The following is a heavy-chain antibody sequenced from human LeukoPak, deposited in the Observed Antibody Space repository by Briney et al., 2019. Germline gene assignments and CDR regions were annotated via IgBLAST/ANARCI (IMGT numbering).Heavy chain of an antibody. V-gene: IGHV4-30-2*01. CDR3: ARDRRRRVTEPGLYYFDY. CDR1: GGSISSGGYY. CDR2: IYHSGST. J-gene: IGHJ4*02. Sequence: SETLSLTCTVSGGSISSGGYYWSWIRQPPGKGLEWIGYIYHSGSTYYNPSLKSRVTISVDRSKNQFSLKLSSVTAADTAVYYCARDRRRRVTEPGLYYFDYWGQGTLVTVSS. D-gene: IGHD5-18*01.